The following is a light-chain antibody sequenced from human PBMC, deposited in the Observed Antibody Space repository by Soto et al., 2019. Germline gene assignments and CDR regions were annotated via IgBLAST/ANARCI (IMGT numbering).Light chain of an antibody. CDR1: SSDVGGYYS. J-gene: IGLJ1*01. CDR3: SSYTSSSTDV. CDR2: DVT. V-gene: IGLV2-14*01. Sequence: QSALTQPASVSGSPGQSITISCTGTSSDVGGYYSVSWYQQHPGKAPKLMIYDVTNRPSGVSNRFSGSKSGNTASLTISGLQAEDEADYYGSSYTSSSTDVFGTGTKVTVL.